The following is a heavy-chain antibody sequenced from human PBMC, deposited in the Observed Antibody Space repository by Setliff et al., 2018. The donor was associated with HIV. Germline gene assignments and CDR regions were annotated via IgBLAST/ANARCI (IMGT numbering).Heavy chain of an antibody. CDR1: GYSFTSYW. D-gene: IGHD2-2*01. V-gene: IGHV5-51*01. CDR3: ARPRGNDYAGSGFDN. Sequence: PGESLKISCKGSGYSFTSYWIAWVRQVPGKGLEWMGIIYPVDSETRYSPSFQGQVTISADKSINTAYLQWTTLKASDSAMYYCARPRGNDYAGSGFDNWGQGTLVTVSS. CDR2: IYPVDSET. J-gene: IGHJ4*02.